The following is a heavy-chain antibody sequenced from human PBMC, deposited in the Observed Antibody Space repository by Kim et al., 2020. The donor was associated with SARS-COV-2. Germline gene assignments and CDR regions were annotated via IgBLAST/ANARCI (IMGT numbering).Heavy chain of an antibody. V-gene: IGHV3-74*01. CDR2: IDHVGSGP. D-gene: IGHD1-26*01. CDR3: TTVFDY. Sequence: GGSLRLSCAVSGFSMSSYWLHWVRQVPGKGLEWVSRIDHVGSGPSYADSVKGRFTISRDDAKNTGYLQLNSLRAEDTAIYYCTTVFDYWGQGSLVTVSP. J-gene: IGHJ4*02. CDR1: GFSMSSYW.